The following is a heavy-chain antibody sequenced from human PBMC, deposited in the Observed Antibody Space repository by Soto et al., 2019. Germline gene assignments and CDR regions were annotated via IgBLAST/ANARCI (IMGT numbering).Heavy chain of an antibody. CDR1: GFTFSNYG. V-gene: IGHV3-30*18. D-gene: IGHD3-10*01. Sequence: QVQLVESGGGVVQPGRSLRLSCAASGFTFSNYGIHWVRQAPGKGLGWVAVISYDGNNKYYADSVKGRFTISRDNSKNTLYLQMNSLRAEDTAVYYCAKDWGYYGSGSSYFDYWGQGTLVTVSS. CDR3: AKDWGYYGSGSSYFDY. CDR2: ISYDGNNK. J-gene: IGHJ4*02.